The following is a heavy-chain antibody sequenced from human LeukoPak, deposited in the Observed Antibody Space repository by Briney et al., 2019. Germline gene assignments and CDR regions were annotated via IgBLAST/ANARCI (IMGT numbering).Heavy chain of an antibody. J-gene: IGHJ4*02. CDR3: VRDPSEAADFLFDS. V-gene: IGHV4-38-2*02. D-gene: IGHD2-21*02. CDR2: VNHRGIT. Sequence: PSETLSLTCTVSHYFISDSAFWGWIRQPPAKGLEWVANVNHRGITFYNPSLESRVAISVDTSKNQFFLRVTSVTAADTAIYYCVRDPSEAADFLFDSWGQGTLVTVSS. CDR1: HYFISDSAF.